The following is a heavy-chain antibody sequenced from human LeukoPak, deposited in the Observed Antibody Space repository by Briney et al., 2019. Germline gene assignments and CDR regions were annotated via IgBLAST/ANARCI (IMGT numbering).Heavy chain of an antibody. D-gene: IGHD1-26*01. V-gene: IGHV3-33*06. CDR3: AKDPRGSYSRDYYYYMDV. J-gene: IGHJ6*03. CDR2: IWYDGSNK. Sequence: GRSLRLSCAASGFTFSSYGMHWVRQAPGKGLEWVAVIWYDGSNKYYADSVKGRFTISRDNSKNTLYLQMNSLRAEDAAVYYCAKDPRGSYSRDYYYYMDVWGKGTTVTVSS. CDR1: GFTFSSYG.